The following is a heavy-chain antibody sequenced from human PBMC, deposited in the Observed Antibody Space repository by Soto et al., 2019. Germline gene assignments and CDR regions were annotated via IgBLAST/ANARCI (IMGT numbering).Heavy chain of an antibody. CDR2: IYYSGST. CDR3: ARSPRGYGDYDVRFGTRFDP. D-gene: IGHD4-17*01. J-gene: IGHJ5*02. Sequence: ETLSLTCTVSGGSISSYYWSWIRQPPGKGLEWIGYIYYSGSTNYNPSLKSRVTISVDTSKNQFSLKLSSVTAADTAVYYCARSPRGYGDYDVRFGTRFDPWGQGTLVTVSS. V-gene: IGHV4-59*01. CDR1: GGSISSYY.